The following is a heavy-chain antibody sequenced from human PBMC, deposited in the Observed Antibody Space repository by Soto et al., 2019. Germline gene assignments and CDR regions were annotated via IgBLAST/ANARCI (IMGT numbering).Heavy chain of an antibody. D-gene: IGHD6-13*01. CDR3: TRDASRDSSARGWLDP. Sequence: GGSLRLSCAASGFTFRSFTMNWVRRAPGKGLEWVSTISSNSAYIYYTDALRGRFTISRDNAKNSLHLQMNSLRAEDTAVYYCTRDASRDSSARGWLDPCGQGTLVTVSS. J-gene: IGHJ5*02. V-gene: IGHV3-21*01. CDR1: GFTFRSFT. CDR2: ISSNSAYI.